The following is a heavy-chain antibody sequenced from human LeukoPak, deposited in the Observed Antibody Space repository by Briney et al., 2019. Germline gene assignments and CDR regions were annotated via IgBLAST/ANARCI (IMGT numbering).Heavy chain of an antibody. CDR2: INHSGST. Sequence: PSETLSLTCTVSGGSISSYYWSWIRQPPGKGLEWIGEINHSGSTNYNPSLKSRVTISVDTSKNQFSLKLSSVTAADTAVYYCARGAHVLRYFDWSAGVTEYFQHWGQGTLVTVSS. CDR1: GGSISSYY. J-gene: IGHJ1*01. CDR3: ARGAHVLRYFDWSAGVTEYFQH. D-gene: IGHD3-9*01. V-gene: IGHV4-34*01.